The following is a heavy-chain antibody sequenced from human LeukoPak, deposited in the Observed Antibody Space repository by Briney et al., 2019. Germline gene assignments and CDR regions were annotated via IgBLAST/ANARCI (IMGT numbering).Heavy chain of an antibody. D-gene: IGHD1-26*01. CDR3: ARESATDFDY. CDR2: IYTSGST. Sequence: SETLSLTCTVCGGSLNSYYGSWIRQPAGKGLEWIGRIYTSGSTNYNPSLKSRVTMSVDTSKKQFSLKLSSVTAADTAVYYCARESATDFDYWGQGTLVTVSS. CDR1: GGSLNSYY. J-gene: IGHJ4*02. V-gene: IGHV4-4*07.